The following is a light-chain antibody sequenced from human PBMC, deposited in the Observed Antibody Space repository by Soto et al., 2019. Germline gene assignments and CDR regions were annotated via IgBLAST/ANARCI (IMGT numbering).Light chain of an antibody. J-gene: IGKJ2*01. V-gene: IGKV3-20*01. CDR1: QSISSHS. CDR3: QRDT. Sequence: EIVLTQSPGTLSLSPGERATLSCRVSQSISSHSLAWYQHKPGQPPRLLIYAASSRATGVPDRFSGSGSGTDFTLSISRLEPEDFAVYYCQRDTFGQGTKLEIK. CDR2: AAS.